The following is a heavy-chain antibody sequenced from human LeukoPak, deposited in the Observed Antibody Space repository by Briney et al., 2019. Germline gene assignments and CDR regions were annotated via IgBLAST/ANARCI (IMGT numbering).Heavy chain of an antibody. V-gene: IGHV4-34*01. CDR3: ARGQTTVTTSGDYFDY. D-gene: IGHD4-17*01. J-gene: IGHJ4*02. Sequence: SETLSLTCAVDGGSFSGYYWSWIRQPPGKGLEWIGEINHSGSTNYNPSLKSRVTISVDTSKNQFSLKLSSVTAADTAVYYCARGQTTVTTSGDYFDYWGQGTLVTVSS. CDR2: INHSGST. CDR1: GGSFSGYY.